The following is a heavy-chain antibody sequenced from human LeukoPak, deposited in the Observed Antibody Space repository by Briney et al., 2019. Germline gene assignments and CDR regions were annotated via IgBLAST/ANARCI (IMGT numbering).Heavy chain of an antibody. D-gene: IGHD5-12*01. J-gene: IGHJ3*02. V-gene: IGHV3-48*03. CDR2: ISSSGTTI. Sequence: GGSLRLSCAASGVTFRTYEMNWVRQAPGKGLEWVSYISSSGTTINSADSVKGRFTISKDKAKTSLYLQMTRLTAEDRAVYYCASTAELLRRAIRHVFDIWGQGTMVTVSS. CDR3: ASTAELLRRAIRHVFDI. CDR1: GVTFRTYE.